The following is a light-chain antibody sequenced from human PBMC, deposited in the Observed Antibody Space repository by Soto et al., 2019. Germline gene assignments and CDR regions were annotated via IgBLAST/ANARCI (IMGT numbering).Light chain of an antibody. CDR2: DVS. CDR1: SSDVVGYNY. CDR3: CSYAGSYTPWV. Sequence: QSVLTQPRSVSGSPGQSVTISCTGTSSDVVGYNYVSWYQQHPGKAPKLMIYDVSKRPSGVPDRFSGSKSCNTASLTISGLQAEDEADYYCCSYAGSYTPWVFGGGTKLTVL. J-gene: IGLJ3*02. V-gene: IGLV2-11*01.